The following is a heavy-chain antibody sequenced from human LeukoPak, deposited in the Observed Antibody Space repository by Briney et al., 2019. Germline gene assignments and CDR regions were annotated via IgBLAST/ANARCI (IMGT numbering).Heavy chain of an antibody. V-gene: IGHV3-7*01. CDR1: GFTFSSYW. CDR3: ARDREYSNSYFDY. CDR2: IKQDGSEK. D-gene: IGHD4-11*01. Sequence: GGSLRLSCAASGFTFSSYWMSWVRQAPGKGLEWVANIKQDGSEKYYVDSVKGRFTMSRDNAKNSLYLQMNSLRAEDTAVYYCARDREYSNSYFDYWGQGTLVTVSS. J-gene: IGHJ4*02.